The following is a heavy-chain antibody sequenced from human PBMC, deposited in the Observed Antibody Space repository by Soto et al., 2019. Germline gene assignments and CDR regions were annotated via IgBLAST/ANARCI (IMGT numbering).Heavy chain of an antibody. Sequence: QVQLQESGPGLVKPSETLSLSCSVSGGSIQAYYWSWIRQPPGKGLEWIGYNYNSGGTSYNPSLRSRVTISLDPSTNQFSLRLTSGTAADTAVYYCARLRGNTFDLSWGQGPLVTVSS. CDR3: ARLRGNTFDLS. CDR2: NYNSGGT. J-gene: IGHJ5*02. CDR1: GGSIQAYY. V-gene: IGHV4-59*01. D-gene: IGHD3-10*01.